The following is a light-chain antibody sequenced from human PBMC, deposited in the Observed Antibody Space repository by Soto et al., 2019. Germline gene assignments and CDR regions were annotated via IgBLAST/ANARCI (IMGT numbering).Light chain of an antibody. Sequence: EIVVTQSPATLSVSPLERATLXRRTSQSVSSNLAWYQQKPGQAPRLLIYGASTRATGIPARFSGSGSGTEFTLTISSLQSEDFAVYYCQQYNNWPLFTFGPGTKGGYQ. V-gene: IGKV3-15*01. CDR3: QQYNNWPLFT. J-gene: IGKJ3*01. CDR2: GAS. CDR1: QSVSSN.